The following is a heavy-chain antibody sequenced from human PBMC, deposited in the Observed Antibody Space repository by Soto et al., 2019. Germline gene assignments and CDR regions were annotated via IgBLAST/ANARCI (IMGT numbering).Heavy chain of an antibody. CDR1: GGSISSGDYY. D-gene: IGHD3-10*02. Sequence: SETLSLTCTVSGGSISSGDYYWSWIRQPPGKGLEWIGYIYYSGSTYYNPSLKSRVTISVDTSKNQFSLKLSSVTAADTAVYYCAMCSMGLWFDPWGQGTLVTVSS. J-gene: IGHJ5*02. V-gene: IGHV4-30-4*01. CDR3: AMCSMGLWFDP. CDR2: IYYSGST.